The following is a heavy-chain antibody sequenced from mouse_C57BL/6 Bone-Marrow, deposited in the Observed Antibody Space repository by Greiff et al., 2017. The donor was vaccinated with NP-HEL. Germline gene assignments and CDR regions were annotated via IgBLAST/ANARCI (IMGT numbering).Heavy chain of an antibody. Sequence: VQLKESGGGLVQPGESLKLSCESNEYEFPSHDMSWVRKTPEKRLELVAAINSDGGSTYYPDTMEGRFTISRDNTKKTLYLQMSSLGSEGTALYYWITTVAYWGQGTLVTVSA. D-gene: IGHD1-1*01. J-gene: IGHJ3*01. CDR1: EYEFPSHD. V-gene: IGHV5-2*01. CDR3: ITTVAY. CDR2: INSDGGST.